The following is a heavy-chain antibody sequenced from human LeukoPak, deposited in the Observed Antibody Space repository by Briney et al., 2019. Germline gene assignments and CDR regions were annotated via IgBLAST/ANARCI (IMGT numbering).Heavy chain of an antibody. J-gene: IGHJ6*02. CDR3: ARVRDYGSGTYPLVSYGMDV. Sequence: GGSLRLSCAASGFTFSRFAIHWVRQAPGKGLEWVAVISYDGSTKFYADSVKGRFTISRDNSKNTVSLQMSNVRSADTALYYCARVRDYGSGTYPLVSYGMDVWGQGTTVSVSS. D-gene: IGHD3-10*01. CDR1: GFTFSRFA. V-gene: IGHV3-30-3*01. CDR2: ISYDGSTK.